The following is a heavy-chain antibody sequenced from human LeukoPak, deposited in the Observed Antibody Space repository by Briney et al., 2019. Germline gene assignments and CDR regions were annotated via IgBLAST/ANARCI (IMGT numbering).Heavy chain of an antibody. CDR2: IYYSGST. V-gene: IGHV4-59*01. CDR3: ARRAVAGNWFDY. D-gene: IGHD6-19*01. CDR1: GGSISIYY. Sequence: SETLSLTCTVSGGSISIYYWSWIRQPPGKGLEWIGYIYYSGSTNYNPSLKSRVTISVDTSKNQFSLKLSSVTAADTAVYYCARRAVAGNWFDYWGQGTLVTVSS. J-gene: IGHJ4*02.